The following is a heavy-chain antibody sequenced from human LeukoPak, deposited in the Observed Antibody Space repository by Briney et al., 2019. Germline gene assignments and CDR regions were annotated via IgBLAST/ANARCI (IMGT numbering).Heavy chain of an antibody. CDR2: INHSGST. CDR3: ARHRILWWGTAGLNFDY. D-gene: IGHD2-21*01. CDR1: GGSISSRNW. J-gene: IGHJ4*02. Sequence: PSGTLSLTCAVSGGSISSRNWWSWVRQPPGKGLEWIGEINHSGSTNYNPSLKSRVTISVDTSKNQFSLKLSSVTAADTAVYYCARHRILWWGTAGLNFDYWGQGTLVTVSS. V-gene: IGHV4-4*02.